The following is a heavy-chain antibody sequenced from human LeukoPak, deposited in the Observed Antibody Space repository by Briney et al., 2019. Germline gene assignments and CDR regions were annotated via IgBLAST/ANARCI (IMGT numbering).Heavy chain of an antibody. J-gene: IGHJ4*02. Sequence: GGSLRLSCAASGFTFSSYAMHWVRQAPGKGLEYVSAISSNGGSTYYANSVKGRFTISRDNSKNTLYLQMGSLRAEDMAVCYCAGSPDYDFGTLDYWGQGTLVTVSS. CDR1: GFTFSSYA. V-gene: IGHV3-64*01. CDR2: ISSNGGST. D-gene: IGHD3-3*01. CDR3: AGSPDYDFGTLDY.